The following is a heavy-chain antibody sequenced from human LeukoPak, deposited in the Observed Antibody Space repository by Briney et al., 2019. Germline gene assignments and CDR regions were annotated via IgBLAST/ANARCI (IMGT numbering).Heavy chain of an antibody. CDR1: GGSISGYY. V-gene: IGHV4-59*08. CDR3: ARYYCRGDSCTHFDY. J-gene: IGHJ4*02. Sequence: SETLSHICTVSGGSISGYYGSWIRQPPGKGLEWIGYIHYTGSTNQNPSLKSRVSISVDTSKNQFSLKLSSVTAADTAVYFCARYYCRGDSCTHFDYWGQGILVSVSS. D-gene: IGHD2-15*01. CDR2: IHYTGST.